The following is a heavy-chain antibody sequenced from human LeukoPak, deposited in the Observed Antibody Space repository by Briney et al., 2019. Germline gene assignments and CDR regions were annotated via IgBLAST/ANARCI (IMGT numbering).Heavy chain of an antibody. CDR3: AREVVIAPRRGYAFDI. D-gene: IGHD2-15*01. J-gene: IGHJ3*02. CDR1: GYSFTNYW. Sequence: GESLKISCEGSGYSFTNYWIGWVRQMPGKGLEWMGIIYPGDSYTRYSPSFQGQVTISADKSIDTAYLQWSSLEASDTAMYYCAREVVIAPRRGYAFDIWGQGTVVTVSS. CDR2: IYPGDSYT. V-gene: IGHV5-51*01.